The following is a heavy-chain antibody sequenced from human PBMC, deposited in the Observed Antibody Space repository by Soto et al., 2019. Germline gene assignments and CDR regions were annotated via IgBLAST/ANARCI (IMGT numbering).Heavy chain of an antibody. CDR2: MLPSGTT. V-gene: IGHV4-4*02. CDR3: MMSPGFYKIES. D-gene: IGHD1-1*01. Sequence: QLPLQESGPVLVKPSGTLSLTCAVSSDAVSSNKWWGWVRQSPGKGLEWMAAMLPSGTTSYSPSLDSRVTLSIDKSKTHFSLRLNSVTVADTVVYLCMMSPGFYKIESWVQGTLVSVSS. J-gene: IGHJ4*02. CDR1: SDAVSSNKW.